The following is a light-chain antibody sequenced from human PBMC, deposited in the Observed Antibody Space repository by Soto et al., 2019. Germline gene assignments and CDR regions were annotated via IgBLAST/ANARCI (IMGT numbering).Light chain of an antibody. V-gene: IGKV1-33*01. J-gene: IGKJ3*01. CDR1: QDIRTS. Sequence: DIQMTQSPSSLSASVGARVSITCQASQDIRTSLSWFQQKPGRAPKLLIYGASYLETGVPSRFRGSGSGTYFSFTISSLQPEDIATYYCQQYDNLPPFTFGPGTKVDIK. CDR3: QQYDNLPPFT. CDR2: GAS.